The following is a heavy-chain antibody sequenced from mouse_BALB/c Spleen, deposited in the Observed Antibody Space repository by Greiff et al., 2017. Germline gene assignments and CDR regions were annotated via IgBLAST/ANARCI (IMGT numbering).Heavy chain of an antibody. CDR2: ISSGSSTI. CDR1: GFTFSSFG. J-gene: IGHJ3*01. Sequence: EVQRVESGGGLVQPGGSRKLSCAASGFTFSSFGMHWVRQAPEKGLEWVAYISSGSSTIYYADIVKGRFTISRDNPKNTLFLHMTSLRAEDTAMYCCARESRATWFAYWGQGTPVTVSA. V-gene: IGHV5-17*02. D-gene: IGHD3-1*01. CDR3: ARESRATWFAY.